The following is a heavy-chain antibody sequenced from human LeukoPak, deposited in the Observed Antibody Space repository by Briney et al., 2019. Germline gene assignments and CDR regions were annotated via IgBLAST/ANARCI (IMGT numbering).Heavy chain of an antibody. V-gene: IGHV4-59*01. CDR3: ARGRVPGY. J-gene: IGHJ4*02. CDR2: IINTGST. D-gene: IGHD3-10*02. Sequence: SETLSLTSTVSGGSISTYYWSWNRQPPGKGLEWIGSIINTGSTNYNPSLKSRVTISLDASKNQFSLKLNSVTAAATAVYYCARGRVPGYWGQGTLITVSS. CDR1: GGSISTYY.